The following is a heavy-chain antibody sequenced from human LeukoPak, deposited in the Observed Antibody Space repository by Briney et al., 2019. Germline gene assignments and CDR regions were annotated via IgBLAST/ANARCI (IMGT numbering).Heavy chain of an antibody. CDR3: ARGNITMISLGLDY. J-gene: IGHJ4*02. D-gene: IGHD3-22*01. Sequence: KPSETLSLTCTVSGGSISSYYWSWIRQPPGKGLEWIGYIYYSGSTNYSPSLKSRLTISVDTSKNQFSLKLSSVTAADTAVYYCARGNITMISLGLDYWGQGTLVTVSS. CDR2: IYYSGST. CDR1: GGSISSYY. V-gene: IGHV4-59*01.